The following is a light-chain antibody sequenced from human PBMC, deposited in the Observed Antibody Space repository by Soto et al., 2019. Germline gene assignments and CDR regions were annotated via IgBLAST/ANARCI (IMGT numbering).Light chain of an antibody. CDR3: HQYDSSPLT. Sequence: EIVLTQSPGTLSLSPGERATLSCRARQSVSSGYLAWYQQKPGQAPRLLIYGASSRATGIPDRFSGSGSGTDFTLTISRLEPEDFAVYYCHQYDSSPLTFGGGTKVEIK. CDR2: GAS. CDR1: QSVSSGY. J-gene: IGKJ4*01. V-gene: IGKV3-20*01.